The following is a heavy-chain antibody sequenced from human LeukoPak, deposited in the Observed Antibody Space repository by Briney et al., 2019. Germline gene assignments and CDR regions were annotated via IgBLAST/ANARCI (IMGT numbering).Heavy chain of an antibody. J-gene: IGHJ4*02. Sequence: GGSLRLPCAASGFTFSSYGMHWVRQAPGKGLEWVAVIWYDGSNKYYADSVKGRFTISRDNSKNTLYLQMNSLRAEDTAVYYCARDAVYSSSWQYYWGQGTLVTVSS. V-gene: IGHV3-33*01. CDR2: IWYDGSNK. CDR1: GFTFSSYG. CDR3: ARDAVYSSSWQYY. D-gene: IGHD6-13*01.